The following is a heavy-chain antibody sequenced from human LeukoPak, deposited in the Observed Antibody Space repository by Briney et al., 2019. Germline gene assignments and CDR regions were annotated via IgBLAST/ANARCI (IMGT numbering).Heavy chain of an antibody. J-gene: IGHJ4*02. D-gene: IGHD5-18*01. CDR2: IYYSGST. Sequence: SETLSLTCTVSGGSISSGGYYWSWIRQHPGKGLEWIGYIYYSGSTYYNPSLKSRVTISIDTSKNQFSLGLSSVTAADTAVYYCARGAAGYSYGWGQGTLVTVSS. CDR3: ARGAAGYSYG. V-gene: IGHV4-61*08. CDR1: GGSISSGGYY.